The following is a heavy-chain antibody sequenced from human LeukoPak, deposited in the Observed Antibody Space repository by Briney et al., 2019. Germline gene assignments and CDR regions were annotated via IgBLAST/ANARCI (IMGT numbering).Heavy chain of an antibody. CDR3: AKVPGYYYDSSGYNWYFDL. CDR1: GFTFSSYA. Sequence: PGGSLRLSCAASGFTFSSYAMSWVRQAPGKGLKWVSAISGSGGSTYYADSVKGRFTISRDNSKNTLYLQMNSLRAEDTAVYYCAKVPGYYYDSSGYNWYFDLWGRGTLVTVSS. D-gene: IGHD3-22*01. CDR2: ISGSGGST. J-gene: IGHJ2*01. V-gene: IGHV3-23*01.